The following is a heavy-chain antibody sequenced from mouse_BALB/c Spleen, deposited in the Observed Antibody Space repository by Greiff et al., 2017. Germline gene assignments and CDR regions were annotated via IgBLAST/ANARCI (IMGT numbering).Heavy chain of an antibody. D-gene: IGHD1-2*01. CDR2: ISSGSSTI. V-gene: IGHV5-17*02. CDR3: ARRATALYYYAMDY. J-gene: IGHJ4*01. CDR1: GFTFSSFG. Sequence: EVKLMESGGGLVQPGGSRKLSCAASGFTFSSFGMHWVRQAPEKGLEWVAYISSGSSTIYYADTVKGRFTISRDNPKNTLFLQMTSLRSEDTAMYYCARRATALYYYAMDYWGQGTSVTVSS.